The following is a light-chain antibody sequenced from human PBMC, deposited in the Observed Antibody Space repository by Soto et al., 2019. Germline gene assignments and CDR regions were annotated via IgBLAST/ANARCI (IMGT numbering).Light chain of an antibody. CDR2: ENN. V-gene: IGLV1-51*02. J-gene: IGLJ1*01. CDR1: SSNIGNNY. CDR3: GTWDSSLSAV. Sequence: QSVLTQPPSVSAAPGQKGTISCSGSSSNIGNNYVSWYQQLPGTAPKLLIYENNKRPSGIPDRFSGSKSGTSATLGITGLQTGDEADYYCGTWDSSLSAVFGTGTKVTVL.